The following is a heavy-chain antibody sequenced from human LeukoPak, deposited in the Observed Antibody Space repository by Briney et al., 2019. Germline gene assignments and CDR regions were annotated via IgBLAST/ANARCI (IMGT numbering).Heavy chain of an antibody. CDR1: GFTFSEYR. CDR3: ARDGFTGPRTAYLDH. CDR2: LAADGSGT. Sequence: QTGGFLRLSCAASGFTFSEYRMPRVRQTPGMGLVWVSRLAADGSGTNYADSVRGRFTISRDNAKNTVYLQMSSLRAEDTALYYCARDGFTGPRTAYLDHWGQGTLVTVSS. V-gene: IGHV3-74*01. J-gene: IGHJ4*01. D-gene: IGHD2-8*02.